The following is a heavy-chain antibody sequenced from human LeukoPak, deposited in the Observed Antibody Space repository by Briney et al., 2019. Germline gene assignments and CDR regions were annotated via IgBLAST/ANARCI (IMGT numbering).Heavy chain of an antibody. V-gene: IGHV1-69*13. CDR1: GGTFGSYA. CDR3: ARIHDSSGYYPYYFDY. J-gene: IGHJ4*02. Sequence: GASVKVSCKASGGTFGSYAISWVRQAPGQGLEWMGGIIPTFGTANYAQKFQGRVTITADESTSTAYMELSSLRSEDTAVYYCARIHDSSGYYPYYFDYWGQGTLVTVSS. D-gene: IGHD3-22*01. CDR2: IIPTFGTA.